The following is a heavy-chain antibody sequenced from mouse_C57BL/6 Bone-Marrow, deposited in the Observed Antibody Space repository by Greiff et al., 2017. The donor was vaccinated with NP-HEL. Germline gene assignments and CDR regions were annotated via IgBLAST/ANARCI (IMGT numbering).Heavy chain of an antibody. Sequence: QVQLKQPGAELVKPGASVKMSCKASGYTFTSYWITWVKQRPGQGLEWIGDIYPGSGSTNYNEKFKSKATLTVDTSSSTAYMQLSSLTSEDSAVYYCAREGVSTMITTYYFDYWGQGTTLTVSS. J-gene: IGHJ2*01. D-gene: IGHD2-4*01. CDR3: AREGVSTMITTYYFDY. CDR2: IYPGSGST. V-gene: IGHV1-55*01. CDR1: GYTFTSYW.